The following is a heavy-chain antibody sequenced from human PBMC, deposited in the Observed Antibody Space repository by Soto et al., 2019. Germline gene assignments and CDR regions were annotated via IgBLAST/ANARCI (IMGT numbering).Heavy chain of an antibody. CDR1: GFTFSSYAMS. J-gene: IGHJ6*02. D-gene: IGHD2-15*01. V-gene: IGHV2-70*20. Sequence: LRLSCAASGFTFSSYAMSWVRQPPGKALEWLALIDWDDDKYYSTSLKTRLTISKDTSKNQVVLTMTNMDRVDTATYYCARTPVAATPVDYYYGMDVWGQGTTVTVSS. CDR3: ARTPVAATPVDYYYGMDV. CDR2: IDWDDDK.